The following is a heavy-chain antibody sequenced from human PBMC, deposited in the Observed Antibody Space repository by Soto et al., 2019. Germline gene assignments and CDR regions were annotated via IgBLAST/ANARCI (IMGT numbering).Heavy chain of an antibody. Sequence: GGSLRLSCAASGFTFSSYGMHWVRQAPGKGLEWVAVISYDGSNKYYADSVKGRFTISRDNSKNTLYLQMNSLRAEDTAVYYCARGYDILTGYYHFDYWGQGTLVTVSS. CDR2: ISYDGSNK. V-gene: IGHV3-30*03. CDR3: ARGYDILTGYYHFDY. CDR1: GFTFSSYG. D-gene: IGHD3-9*01. J-gene: IGHJ4*02.